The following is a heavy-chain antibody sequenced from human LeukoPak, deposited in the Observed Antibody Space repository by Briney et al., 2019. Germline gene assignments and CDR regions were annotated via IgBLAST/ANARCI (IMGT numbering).Heavy chain of an antibody. D-gene: IGHD3-22*01. J-gene: IGHJ6*03. CDR2: INPSGGST. Sequence: ASVKVSCKASGYTFTSYYMHWVRQAPGQGLEWMGIINPSGGSTSYAQKFQGRVTMTRDTSTSTVYMELSSLRSEDTAVYYCARDRAYYYDSSGYYYYYYMDVWGKRTTVTVSS. CDR1: GYTFTSYY. CDR3: ARDRAYYYDSSGYYYYYYMDV. V-gene: IGHV1-46*01.